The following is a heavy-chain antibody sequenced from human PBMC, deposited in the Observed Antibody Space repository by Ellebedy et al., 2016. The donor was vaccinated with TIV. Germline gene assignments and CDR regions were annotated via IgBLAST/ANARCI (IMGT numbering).Heavy chain of an antibody. V-gene: IGHV3-74*01. CDR2: INSDGTIT. CDR3: TRDDHYGLDV. Sequence: GGSLRLSCAASGSTFSSNWMHWVRQAPGKGLVWVSHINSDGTITTYADSVKGRFTISRDNSKNTLYLQMNSLRAEDTAVYYCTRDDHYGLDVWGQGTTVIVSS. J-gene: IGHJ6*02. CDR1: GSTFSSNW.